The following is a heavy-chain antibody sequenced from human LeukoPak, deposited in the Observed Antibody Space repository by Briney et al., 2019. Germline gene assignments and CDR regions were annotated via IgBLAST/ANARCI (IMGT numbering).Heavy chain of an antibody. Sequence: ASVKVSCAASGYTFTAYYLHWVRQAPGQGLEWMGRINPNSGGTNFAQKFQGRVTMTRDTSISTAYMELSRLRSDDTAVYYCARGGDTPMGTFDYWGQGSLVTVPS. D-gene: IGHD5-18*01. CDR1: GYTFTAYY. V-gene: IGHV1-2*06. J-gene: IGHJ4*02. CDR2: INPNSGGT. CDR3: ARGGDTPMGTFDY.